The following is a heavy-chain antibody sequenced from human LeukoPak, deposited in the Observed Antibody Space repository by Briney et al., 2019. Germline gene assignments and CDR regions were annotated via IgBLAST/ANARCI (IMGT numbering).Heavy chain of an antibody. CDR2: ISSNGCST. J-gene: IGHJ4*02. V-gene: IGHV3-64D*06. CDR1: GFTFRTYA. D-gene: IGHD3-10*01. Sequence: GGSERLSCSASGFTFRTYAMYLVRQAPGKGLEYVSDISSNGCSTYYADSVKGRFTISRYNSKNTLYLQMSSLRIEDPAVYYCSGMVRGVIIPHGYWGQGTLVTVSS. CDR3: SGMVRGVIIPHGY.